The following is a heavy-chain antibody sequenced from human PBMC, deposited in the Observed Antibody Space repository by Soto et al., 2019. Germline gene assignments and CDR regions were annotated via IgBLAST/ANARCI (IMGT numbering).Heavy chain of an antibody. CDR2: ISNSGGT. CDR1: DGTISNYF. J-gene: IGHJ4*02. CDR3: ARRPHLLYHVPFDY. V-gene: IGHV4-59*08. Sequence: SETLSLTCTVSDGTISNYFWSWVRQPPGKGLEWIAYISNSGGTNYNPSLKSRVTISVDTSNNQFSLRLSSVTAADTAVYYCARRPHLLYHVPFDYWGQGALVTVSS. D-gene: IGHD2-8*01.